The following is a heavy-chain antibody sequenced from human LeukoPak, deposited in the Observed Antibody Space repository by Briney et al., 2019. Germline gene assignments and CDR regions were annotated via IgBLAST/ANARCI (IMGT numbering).Heavy chain of an antibody. D-gene: IGHD3-16*01. J-gene: IGHJ3*02. Sequence: GRYLRLSCAASGFTFSSYAMHWVRQAPGKGLEWVAVISYDGSNKYYADSVKGRFTISRDNSKNTLYLQMNSLRAEDTAVYYCARAGLIHDAFDIWGQGTMVTVSS. V-gene: IGHV3-30-3*01. CDR1: GFTFSSYA. CDR2: ISYDGSNK. CDR3: ARAGLIHDAFDI.